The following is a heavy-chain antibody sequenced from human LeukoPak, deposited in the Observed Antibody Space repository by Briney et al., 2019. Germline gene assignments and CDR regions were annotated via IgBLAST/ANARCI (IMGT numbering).Heavy chain of an antibody. CDR2: INHSGST. V-gene: IGHV4-34*01. D-gene: IGHD2-15*01. Sequence: SETLSLTCAVYGGSFSGYYWSWIRQPPGKGLEWIGEINHSGSTNYNPSLKSRVTISVDTSKNQFSLKLNSVTAADTAVYYCAKGVVAATNAAYYGMDVWGQGTTVTVSS. J-gene: IGHJ6*02. CDR3: AKGVVAATNAAYYGMDV. CDR1: GGSFSGYY.